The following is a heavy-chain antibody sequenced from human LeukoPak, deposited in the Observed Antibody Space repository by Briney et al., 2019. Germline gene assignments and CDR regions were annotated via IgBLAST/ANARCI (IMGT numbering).Heavy chain of an antibody. CDR3: SRGPTIRGRWFDP. V-gene: IGHV1-46*03. J-gene: IGHJ5*02. D-gene: IGHD5-24*01. CDR1: GFTFSSYG. CDR2: INPSGGST. Sequence: GGSLRLSCAASGFTFSSYGMRWVRQAPGQGLEWMGIINPSGGSTSYAQKFQGRVTMTRDTSTSTVYMELSSLRSEDTAVYYCSRGPTIRGRWFDPWGQGTLVTVSS.